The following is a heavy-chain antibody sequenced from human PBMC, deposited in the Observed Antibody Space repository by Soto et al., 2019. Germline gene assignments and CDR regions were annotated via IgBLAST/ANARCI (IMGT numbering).Heavy chain of an antibody. V-gene: IGHV4-59*01. CDR2: IYYSGST. J-gene: IGHJ6*02. Sequence: SETLSLTCTVSGGSISSYYWSWIRQPPGKGLEWIGYIYYSGSTNYNPSLKSRVTISVDTSKNQFSLKLSSVTAADTAVYYCARCLGQGYDFWSGYARPPLHLNCGMDVWGQGTTVTVSS. CDR1: GGSISSYY. CDR3: ARCLGQGYDFWSGYARPPLHLNCGMDV. D-gene: IGHD3-3*01.